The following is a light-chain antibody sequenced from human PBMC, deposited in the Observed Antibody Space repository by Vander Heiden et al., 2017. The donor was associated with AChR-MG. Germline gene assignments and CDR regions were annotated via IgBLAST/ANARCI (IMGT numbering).Light chain of an antibody. V-gene: IGKV1-39*01. CDR3: HQTDSPPPWT. J-gene: IGKJ1*01. CDR1: HYITTY. Sequence: DIQMTQSPSSLSASVGDTVTITCQASHYITTYLNWYQQKPGKAPELLIYAASSWQSGVPLRFSGSGFGTEFTLTISSRQPEDFAPYYCHQTDSPPPWTFGQGTKVEIK. CDR2: AAS.